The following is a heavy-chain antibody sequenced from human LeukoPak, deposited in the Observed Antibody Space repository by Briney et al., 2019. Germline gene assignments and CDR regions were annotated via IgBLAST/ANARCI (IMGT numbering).Heavy chain of an antibody. CDR2: INPSGGST. V-gene: IGHV1-46*01. CDR3: AKLPGEQQVDSTFDY. CDR1: GYTFTSYY. J-gene: IGHJ4*01. Sequence: ASVKVSCKASGYTFTSYYMHWVRQAPGQGLEWMGIINPSGGSTSYAQKFQGRVTMTRDMSTSTVYMELSSLRSEDTAVYYCAKLPGEQQVDSTFDYWGQGTLVTVSS. D-gene: IGHD6-13*01.